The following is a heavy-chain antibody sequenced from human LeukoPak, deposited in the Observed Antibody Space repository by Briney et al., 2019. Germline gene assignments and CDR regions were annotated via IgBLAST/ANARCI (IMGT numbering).Heavy chain of an antibody. J-gene: IGHJ5*02. D-gene: IGHD2-2*01. CDR1: GYTFTGYY. CDR2: INPNSGGT. Sequence: ASVKVSCKASGYTFTGYYMHWVRQAPGQGLEWMGLINPNSGGTNYAQKFQGRVTMTRDTSISTAYMELSRLRSDDTAVYYCARGARAKVVPAALDWFDPWGQGTLVTVSS. CDR3: ARGARAKVVPAALDWFDP. V-gene: IGHV1-2*02.